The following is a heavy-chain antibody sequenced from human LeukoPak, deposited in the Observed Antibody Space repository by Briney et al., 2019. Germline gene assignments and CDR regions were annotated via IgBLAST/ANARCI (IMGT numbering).Heavy chain of an antibody. CDR1: GYTFSDYD. D-gene: IGHD1-26*01. Sequence: ASVTVSCKASGYTFSDYDINWVRQATGQGLEWMGWINPNSVNAGYAQKFQGRVTMTRNTSISTAYMELSSLRSEDTAVYYCARALAWGGSSYSYYYMDVWDKGTTVPVSS. CDR3: ARALAWGGSSYSYYYMDV. V-gene: IGHV1-8*01. J-gene: IGHJ6*03. CDR2: INPNSVNA.